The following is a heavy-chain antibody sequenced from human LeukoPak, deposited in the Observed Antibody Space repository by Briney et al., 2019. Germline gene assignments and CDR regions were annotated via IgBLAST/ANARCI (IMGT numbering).Heavy chain of an antibody. CDR1: GGSFSDYY. V-gene: IGHV4-34*01. CDR2: INHSGST. Sequence: PSETLSLTCAVYGGSFSDYYWNWVRQPPGKGLEWIGEINHSGSTNYNPSLKSRVTISVDTSKNQFSLNLSSVTAADTAVYYCARGRRYGGYDIGCFDPWGQGTLVTVSS. D-gene: IGHD5-12*01. J-gene: IGHJ5*02. CDR3: ARGRRYGGYDIGCFDP.